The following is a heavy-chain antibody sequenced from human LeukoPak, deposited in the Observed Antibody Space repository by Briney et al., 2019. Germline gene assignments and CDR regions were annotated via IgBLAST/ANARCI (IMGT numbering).Heavy chain of an antibody. CDR2: MNPNSGNT. Sequence: ASVEVSCKASGYTFTSYDINWVRQATGQGLEWMGWMNPNSGNTGYAQKFQGRVTMTRNTSISTAYMELSSLRSEDTAVYYCARMYSSGWYLSLNWFDPWGQGTLVTVSS. CDR1: GYTFTSYD. D-gene: IGHD6-19*01. CDR3: ARMYSSGWYLSLNWFDP. V-gene: IGHV1-8*01. J-gene: IGHJ5*02.